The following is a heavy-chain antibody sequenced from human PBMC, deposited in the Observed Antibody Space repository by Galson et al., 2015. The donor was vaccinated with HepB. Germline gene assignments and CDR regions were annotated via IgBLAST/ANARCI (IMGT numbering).Heavy chain of an antibody. D-gene: IGHD1-26*01. CDR2: IYTSGST. CDR3: ARSPGGSRRYYVLFDY. CDR1: GGSISSYY. Sequence: ETLSLTCTVSGGSISSYYWSWIRQPAGKGLEWIGRIYTSGSTNYNPSLKSRVTMSVDTSKNQFSLKLSSVAAADTAVYYCARSPGGSRRYYVLFDYWGQGTLVTVSS. J-gene: IGHJ4*02. V-gene: IGHV4-4*07.